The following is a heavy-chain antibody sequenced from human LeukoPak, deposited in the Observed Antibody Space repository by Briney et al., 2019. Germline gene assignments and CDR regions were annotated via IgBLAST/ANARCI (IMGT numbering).Heavy chain of an antibody. CDR3: ASWPLRGVHDDDDY. CDR1: GGSISSSSSY. J-gene: IGHJ4*02. D-gene: IGHD3-10*01. Sequence: SETLSLTCTVSGGSISSSSSYWGWIRQPPGKGLEWIGSIYYSGSTYYNPSLKSRVTISVDTSKNQFSLKLSSVTAADTAVYYCASWPLRGVHDDDDYWGQGTLVAVSS. CDR2: IYYSGST. V-gene: IGHV4-39*07.